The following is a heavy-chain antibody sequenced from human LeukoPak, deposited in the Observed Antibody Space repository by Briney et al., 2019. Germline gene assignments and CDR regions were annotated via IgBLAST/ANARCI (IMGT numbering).Heavy chain of an antibody. Sequence: PGGSLRLSCAASGFTFDDYAIHWVRQSPGKGLQWVSFISWDSRSVYYADSVKGRFAISRDNNKKSVFLQMNSLTAEDTAFYYCARDSQDCSASTCYFDYWGQGTLVTVSA. J-gene: IGHJ4*02. CDR3: ARDSQDCSASTCYFDY. V-gene: IGHV3-43D*03. D-gene: IGHD2-15*01. CDR2: ISWDSRSV. CDR1: GFTFDDYA.